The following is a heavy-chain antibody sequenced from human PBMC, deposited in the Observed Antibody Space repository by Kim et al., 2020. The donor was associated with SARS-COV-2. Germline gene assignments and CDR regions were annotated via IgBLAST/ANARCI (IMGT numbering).Heavy chain of an antibody. CDR2: ISRSGDTT. V-gene: IGHV3-23*01. Sequence: GGSLRLSCAASGFAFSNYALSWVRQAPGKGLEWVSTISRSGDTTYYADSVKGRFTISRDNSKNTVYLQMNSLRAEDTAVYYCAKRACCGDDRHYFDFWG. D-gene: IGHD1-1*01. J-gene: IGHJ4*01. CDR1: GFAFSNYA. CDR3: AKRACCGDDRHYFDF.